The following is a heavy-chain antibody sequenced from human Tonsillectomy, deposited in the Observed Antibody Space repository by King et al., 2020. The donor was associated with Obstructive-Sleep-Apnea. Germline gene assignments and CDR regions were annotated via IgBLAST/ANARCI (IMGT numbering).Heavy chain of an antibody. CDR3: ARERFPGFDP. J-gene: IGHJ5*02. V-gene: IGHV4-39*07. Sequence: LQLQESGPGLVKPSETLSLTCTVSGGSISSSSYYWGWIRQPPGKGLEWIGSIYYSGNTYYNPSLKSRVTISVDTSKNQFSLKLSSVTAADTAVYYCARERFPGFDPWGQGTLVTVSS. CDR2: IYYSGNT. CDR1: GGSISSSSYY.